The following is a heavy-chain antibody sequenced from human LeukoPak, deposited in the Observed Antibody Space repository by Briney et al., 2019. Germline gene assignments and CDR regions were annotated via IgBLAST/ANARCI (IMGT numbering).Heavy chain of an antibody. V-gene: IGHV3-23*01. CDR2: ISGSGGST. J-gene: IGHJ4*02. D-gene: IGHD6-13*01. CDR1: GFSFSSYA. CDR3: ARVSSSSWWALDY. Sequence: GGSLRLSCAASGFSFSSYALSWVRQAPGKGLEWVSLISGSGGSTYYADSVKGRFTISRDNSKNTLYLQMNSLRAEDTAVYYCARVSSSSWWALDYWGQGTLVTVSS.